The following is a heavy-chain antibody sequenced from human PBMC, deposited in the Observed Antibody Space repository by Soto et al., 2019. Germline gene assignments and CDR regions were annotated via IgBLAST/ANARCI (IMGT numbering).Heavy chain of an antibody. D-gene: IGHD3-10*01. J-gene: IGHJ6*02. CDR2: IYYSGST. CDR1: GGSISSYY. V-gene: IGHV4-59*01. Sequence: PSETLSLTGTVSGGSISSYYRSWIRQPPGKGLECIRNIYYSGSTNYNPSLKSRVTMSVDTTKNQFSLKLSSVTAAATAVYYCARDGLYGSGSYYNPYYYYGMDVGGQRTTVTVSS. CDR3: ARDGLYGSGSYYNPYYYYGMDV.